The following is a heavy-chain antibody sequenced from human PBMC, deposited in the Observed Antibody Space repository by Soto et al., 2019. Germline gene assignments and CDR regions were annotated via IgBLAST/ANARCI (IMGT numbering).Heavy chain of an antibody. CDR2: INPTSGHI. Sequence: QVQMVESGGGLVKPGGPLRLSCAASGFIFSHYYMGWIRQAPGKGLEWVSYINPTSGHINYADSVKGRFTISRDNARNSLYLQMNSLTADATAMYYCARLPYSAYNRHFDYWCHGTLVTVSS. D-gene: IGHD4-4*01. J-gene: IGHJ4*03. CDR1: GFIFSHYY. V-gene: IGHV3-11*06. CDR3: ARLPYSAYNRHFDY.